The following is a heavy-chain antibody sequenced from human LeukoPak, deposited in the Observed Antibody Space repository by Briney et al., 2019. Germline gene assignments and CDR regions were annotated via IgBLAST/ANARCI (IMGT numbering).Heavy chain of an antibody. CDR2: IYYSGST. Sequence: SETLSLTCTVSGGSISSYYWSWIRQPPGKGLEWIGYIYYSGSTNYNPSLKSRVTISVDTSKNQFSLKLSSVTAADTAVYYCAREYYHDSSGCFDYWGQGTLVTVSS. CDR3: AREYYHDSSGCFDY. J-gene: IGHJ4*02. V-gene: IGHV4-59*01. D-gene: IGHD3-22*01. CDR1: GGSISSYY.